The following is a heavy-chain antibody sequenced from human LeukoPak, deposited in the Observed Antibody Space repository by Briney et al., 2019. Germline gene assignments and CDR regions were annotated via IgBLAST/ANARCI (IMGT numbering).Heavy chain of an antibody. CDR3: ARERYYGSGSYYNAYYFDY. CDR2: IYYSGST. D-gene: IGHD3-10*01. Sequence: SETLSLTCTVSGGSISSYYWSWIRQPPGKGLEWIGYIYYSGSTNYIPSLKSRVTISVDTSKNQFSLKLSSVTAADTAVYYCARERYYGSGSYYNAYYFDYWGQGTLVTVSS. CDR1: GGSISSYY. V-gene: IGHV4-59*01. J-gene: IGHJ4*02.